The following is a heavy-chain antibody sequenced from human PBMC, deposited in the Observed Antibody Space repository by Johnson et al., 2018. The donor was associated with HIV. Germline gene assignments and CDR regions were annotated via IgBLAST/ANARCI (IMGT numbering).Heavy chain of an antibody. Sequence: VQLVESGGGLVQPGRSLRLSCTASGFTFGDYAMSWVRQAPGKGLEWVSAISGSGGSTYYADSVKGRFTISRDNSKNTLYLQMNSLRAEDTAVYYCAKDRETFLEWLDAFDIWGQGTMVTVSS. J-gene: IGHJ3*02. CDR3: AKDRETFLEWLDAFDI. CDR1: GFTFGDYA. CDR2: ISGSGGST. V-gene: IGHV3-23*04. D-gene: IGHD3-3*02.